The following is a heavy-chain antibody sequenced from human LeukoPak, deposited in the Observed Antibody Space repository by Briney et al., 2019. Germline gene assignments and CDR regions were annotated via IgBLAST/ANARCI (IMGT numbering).Heavy chain of an antibody. CDR3: AGQLFGTWNY. CDR2: ISYDGSNK. Sequence: GGSLRLSCAASGFTFSSYAMSWVRQAPGKGLEWVAVISYDGSNKYYADSVKGRFTISRDNAKNTLYLQMNSLRAEDTAVYYCAGQLFGTWNYWGQGTQVTVSS. J-gene: IGHJ4*02. D-gene: IGHD3-16*01. V-gene: IGHV3-30-3*01. CDR1: GFTFSSYA.